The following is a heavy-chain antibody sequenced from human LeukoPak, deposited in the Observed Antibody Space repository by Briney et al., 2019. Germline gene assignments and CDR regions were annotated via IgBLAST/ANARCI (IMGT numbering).Heavy chain of an antibody. J-gene: IGHJ4*02. CDR1: GFTVSSYA. CDR3: ARQKQSHGNFDY. CDR2: LGIAGDT. D-gene: IGHD1-26*01. Sequence: GGSLRLSCAASGFTVSSYAMHRVRRPIGKGLEWVSALGIAGDTFYPGSVKGRFTISRENAKNSLYLQMNSLRAEDTAMYYCARQKQSHGNFDYWGQGTLVTVSS. V-gene: IGHV3-13*01.